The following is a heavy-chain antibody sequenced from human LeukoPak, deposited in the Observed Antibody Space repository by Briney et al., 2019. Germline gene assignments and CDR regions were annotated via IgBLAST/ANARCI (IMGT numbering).Heavy chain of an antibody. CDR2: INHSGST. D-gene: IGHD3-22*01. Sequence: PSETLSLTCTVSGGSISSYYWSWIRQPPGKGLEWIGEINHSGSTNYNPSLKSRVTISVDTSKNQFSLKLSSVTAADTAVYYCARGPMIVRIYYFDYWGQGTLVTVSS. J-gene: IGHJ4*02. CDR1: GGSISSYY. CDR3: ARGPMIVRIYYFDY. V-gene: IGHV4-34*01.